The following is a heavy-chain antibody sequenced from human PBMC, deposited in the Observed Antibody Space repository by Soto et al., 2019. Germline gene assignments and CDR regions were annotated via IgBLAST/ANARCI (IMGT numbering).Heavy chain of an antibody. D-gene: IGHD3-3*01. CDR3: ARSETYYDFWSGYFKYNWFDP. CDR2: IFSNDEK. J-gene: IGHJ5*02. Sequence: QVTLKESGPVLVNPTETLTLTCTVSGFSLSNARMGVSWIRQPPGKALEWLAHIFSNDEKSYSTSLKSRLTISKDTSKSQVVLTMTNMDPVDTATYYCARSETYYDFWSGYFKYNWFDPWGQGTLVTVSS. V-gene: IGHV2-26*01. CDR1: GFSLSNARMG.